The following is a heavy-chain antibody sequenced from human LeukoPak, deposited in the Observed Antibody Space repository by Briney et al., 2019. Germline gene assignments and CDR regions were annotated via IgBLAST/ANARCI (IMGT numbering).Heavy chain of an antibody. D-gene: IGHD3-22*01. V-gene: IGHV3-20*01. CDR1: GFTFDDYG. CDR2: INWNGGST. CDR3: ARGDSSGYYFDY. Sequence: PGRSLRLSCAASGFTFDDYGMSWVRQAPGKGLEWVSGINWNGGSTGYADSVKGRFTISRDNAKNSLYLQMNSLRAEDTALYHCARGDSSGYYFDYWGQGTLVTVSS. J-gene: IGHJ4*02.